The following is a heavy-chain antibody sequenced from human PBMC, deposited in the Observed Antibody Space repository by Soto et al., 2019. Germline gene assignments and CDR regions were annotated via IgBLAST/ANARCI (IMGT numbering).Heavy chain of an antibody. Sequence: VQLLESGGGLVQPGGSLRLSCAASGFTFTSYGISWVRQAPGQGLEWMGWISAYNGNTNYAQKLQGRVTMTTDTSTSTAYMELRSLRSDDTAVYYCAREGDTAMADFDYWGQGTLVTVSS. CDR3: AREGDTAMADFDY. J-gene: IGHJ4*02. V-gene: IGHV1-18*04. CDR2: ISAYNGNT. D-gene: IGHD5-18*01. CDR1: GFTFTSYG.